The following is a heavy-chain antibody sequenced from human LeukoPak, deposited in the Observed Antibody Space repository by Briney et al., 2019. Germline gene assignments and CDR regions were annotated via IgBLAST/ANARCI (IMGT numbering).Heavy chain of an antibody. J-gene: IGHJ4*02. V-gene: IGHV4-59*01. CDR3: ARGSRELYYFDY. CDR2: IYYSGST. Sequence: SATLSLTCTVSGGSISSYYWSWIRQPPGKGLEWIGYIYYSGSTKYNPSLKSRVTISVDASKTQFSLKLNSVTAADTAVYYCARGSRELYYFDYWGQGTLVTVSS. CDR1: GGSISSYY. D-gene: IGHD1-7*01.